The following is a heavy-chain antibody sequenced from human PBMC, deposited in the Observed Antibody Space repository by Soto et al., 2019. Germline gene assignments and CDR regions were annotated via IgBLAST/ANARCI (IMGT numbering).Heavy chain of an antibody. V-gene: IGHV4-34*01. Sequence: SETLSLTCAVDDGSFSDYYGSWIRQPPGKGLEWIGEINHSGSTNYNPSLKSRVTISVDTSKNQFSLKLSSVTAADTAVYYCARAQYGDYYDYWGQGTLVTVSS. J-gene: IGHJ4*02. CDR3: ARAQYGDYYDY. CDR2: INHSGST. D-gene: IGHD2-8*01. CDR1: DGSFSDYY.